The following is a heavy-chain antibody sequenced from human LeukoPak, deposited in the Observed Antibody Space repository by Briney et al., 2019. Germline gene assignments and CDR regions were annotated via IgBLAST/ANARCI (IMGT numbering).Heavy chain of an antibody. J-gene: IGHJ4*02. D-gene: IGHD5-18*01. CDR3: ARISGGYSYGPFDY. V-gene: IGHV4-59*12. CDR2: ISNSGSS. Sequence: SETLSLTCTVSGGSINSNYLSWIRQPPGKGLEWIGYISNSGSSNYNPSLKSRVVMSVDTSKNQISLKLSSVTAADTAVYYCARISGGYSYGPFDYWGQGTLVTVSS. CDR1: GGSINSNY.